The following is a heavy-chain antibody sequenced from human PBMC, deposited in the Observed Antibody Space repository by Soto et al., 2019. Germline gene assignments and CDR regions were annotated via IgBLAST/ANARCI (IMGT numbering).Heavy chain of an antibody. D-gene: IGHD3-9*01. CDR1: GYTFTSYD. CDR2: MNPNSGNT. J-gene: IGHJ6*03. CDR3: ARGTYWLFDYYYMDV. V-gene: IGHV1-8*01. Sequence: ASVKVSCKASGYTFTSYDINWVRLATGQGLEWMGWMNPNSGNTGYAQKFQGRVTMTRNTSISTAYMELSSLRSEDTAVYYCARGTYWLFDYYYMDVWGKGTTVTVSS.